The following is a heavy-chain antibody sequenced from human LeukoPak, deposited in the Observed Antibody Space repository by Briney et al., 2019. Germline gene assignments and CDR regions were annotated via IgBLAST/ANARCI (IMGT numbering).Heavy chain of an antibody. CDR1: GGSISSYY. V-gene: IGHV4-59*01. J-gene: IGHJ4*02. Sequence: SETLSLTCTVSGGSISSYYWSWIRQPPGKGLEWIGYIYYSGSTNYTPSLKSRVTISVDTSKNHFSLSLTSVTAADTAVYYCARAGNYYYFDYWGQGTLVTVSS. D-gene: IGHD1-7*01. CDR2: IYYSGST. CDR3: ARAGNYYYFDY.